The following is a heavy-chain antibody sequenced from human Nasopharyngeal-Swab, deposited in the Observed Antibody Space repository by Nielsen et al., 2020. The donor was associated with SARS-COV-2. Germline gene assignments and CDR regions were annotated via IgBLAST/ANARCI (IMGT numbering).Heavy chain of an antibody. CDR3: ARDLGGYSGF. CDR2: ISYDGSNK. V-gene: IGHV3-30-3*01. Sequence: CAAPGFTFSSYAMHRVRQAPGTGLEWVAVISYDGSNKYYADSVKGRFTISRDNSKNTLYLQMNSLRAEDTAVYYCARDLGGYSGFWGQGTLVTVSS. D-gene: IGHD5-12*01. J-gene: IGHJ4*02. CDR1: GFTFSSYA.